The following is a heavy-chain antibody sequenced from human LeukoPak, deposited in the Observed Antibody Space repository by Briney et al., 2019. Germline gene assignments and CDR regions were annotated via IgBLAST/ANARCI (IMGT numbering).Heavy chain of an antibody. J-gene: IGHJ4*02. V-gene: IGHV3-21*01. D-gene: IGHD3-10*01. CDR3: AREYYGREAEGFDY. Sequence: PGGSLRLSCAASGFTFSSYSMNWVRQAPGKGLEWVSSISSSSSSYIYYADSVKGRFTISRDNAKNSLYLQMNSLRAEDTAVYYCAREYYGREAEGFDYWGQGTLVTVSS. CDR2: ISSSSSSYI. CDR1: GFTFSSYS.